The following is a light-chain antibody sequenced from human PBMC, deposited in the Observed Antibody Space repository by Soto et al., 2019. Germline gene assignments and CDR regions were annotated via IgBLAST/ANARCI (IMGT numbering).Light chain of an antibody. CDR3: QQRSNWPLT. CDR1: QSVSSY. J-gene: IGKJ4*01. CDR2: EAS. Sequence: EIVLTQSPATLSLSPGERATLSCRTSQSVSSYLAWYQQKRGQAPRLLIYEASNRATGIPARFSGSGSGTDFTLTISSLEPEDVAIYYCQQRSNWPLTFGGGTKVEI. V-gene: IGKV3-11*01.